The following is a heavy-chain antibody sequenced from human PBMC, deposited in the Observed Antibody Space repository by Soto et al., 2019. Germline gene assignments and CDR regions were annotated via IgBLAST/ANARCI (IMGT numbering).Heavy chain of an antibody. CDR2: IYYSGST. CDR1: GGSISSGGYY. J-gene: IGHJ4*02. CDR3: ARYDILTGYYSPPD. D-gene: IGHD3-9*01. Sequence: QVQLQESGPGLVKPSQTLSLTCTVSGGSISSGGYYWSWIRQHPGKGLEWIGYIYYSGSTYYNPCLKGRVTISVDTSKSQCSLKLSSVTAADTAVYYCARYDILTGYYSPPDWGQGTLVTVSS. V-gene: IGHV4-31*03.